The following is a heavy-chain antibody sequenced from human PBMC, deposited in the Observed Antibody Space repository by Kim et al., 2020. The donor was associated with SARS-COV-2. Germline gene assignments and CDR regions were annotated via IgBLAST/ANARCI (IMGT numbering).Heavy chain of an antibody. CDR2: YYSGST. CDR3: ASRDDY. J-gene: IGHJ4*02. Sequence: YYSGSTYYNPSLKSRVTISVDTSKNQFSLKLSSVTAADTAVYYCASRDDYWGQGTLVTVSS. V-gene: IGHV4-39*01.